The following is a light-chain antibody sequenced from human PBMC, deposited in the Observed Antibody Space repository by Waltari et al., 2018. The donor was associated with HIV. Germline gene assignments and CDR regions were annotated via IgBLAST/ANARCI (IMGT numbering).Light chain of an antibody. CDR1: GSDLYND. V-gene: IGLV2-14*01. J-gene: IGLJ3*02. CDR2: EVT. Sequence: QSALAQPASVSGSPGQSITISCTGVGSDLYNDVSWYPHHPGKAPKVIIYEVTNRPSGVSHRFSGSKSGNTASLTISGLQSEDEADYFCTSYLSSSSPEFGGGTRVTVL. CDR3: TSYLSSSSPE.